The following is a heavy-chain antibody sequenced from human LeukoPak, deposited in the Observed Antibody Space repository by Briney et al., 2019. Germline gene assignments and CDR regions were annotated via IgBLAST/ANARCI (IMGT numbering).Heavy chain of an antibody. CDR1: GFTFSSYG. CDR2: ISYDGSNK. V-gene: IGHV3-30*03. Sequence: GRSLRLSCAASGFTFSSYGMHWVRQAPGKGLEWVAVISYDGSNKYYADSVKGRFTISRDNSKNTLYLQMNSLRAEDTAVYYCARHLADDSSGYYYDAFDIWGQGTMVTVSS. CDR3: ARHLADDSSGYYYDAFDI. D-gene: IGHD3-22*01. J-gene: IGHJ3*02.